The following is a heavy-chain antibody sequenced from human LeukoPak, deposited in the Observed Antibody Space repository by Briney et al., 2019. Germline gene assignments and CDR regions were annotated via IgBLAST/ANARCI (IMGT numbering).Heavy chain of an antibody. J-gene: IGHJ6*03. CDR2: IRYDGSNK. Sequence: PGGSLRLSCAASGFTFSSYGMHWVRQAPGKGLEWVAFIRYDGSNKYYGDSVKGRFTISRDNSKNTLFLQMISLRPEDTAVYYCAKGESPVHYYYMDVWGKGTTVTVSS. D-gene: IGHD3-10*01. CDR1: GFTFSSYG. V-gene: IGHV3-30*02. CDR3: AKGESPVHYYYMDV.